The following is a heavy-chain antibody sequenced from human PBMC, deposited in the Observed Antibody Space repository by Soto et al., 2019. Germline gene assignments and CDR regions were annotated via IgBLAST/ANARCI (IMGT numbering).Heavy chain of an antibody. CDR3: ASGPDGSGIMEGDY. Sequence: ASVKVSCKASGGTFSSYAISWVRQAPGQGLEWMGGIIPIFGTANYAQKFQGRVTITADESTSTAYMELSSLRSEDTAVYYCASGPDGSGIMEGDYWGQGTLVTVSS. D-gene: IGHD3-10*01. CDR1: GGTFSSYA. J-gene: IGHJ4*02. CDR2: IIPIFGTA. V-gene: IGHV1-69*13.